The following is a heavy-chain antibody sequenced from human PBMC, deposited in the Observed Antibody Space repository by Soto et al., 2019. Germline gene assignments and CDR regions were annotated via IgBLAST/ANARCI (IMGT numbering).Heavy chain of an antibody. Sequence: EVQLVESGGGLVQPGGSLRLSCAASGFTFSNYWMSWVRQAPGKGLEWVANIKKDETEEYYVDSVKGRFTISRDNAKNSLFLQMNSLRAEDTAVYYCAADCSSISCTPFHGYSWGQGTLVTVSS. CDR2: IKKDETEE. CDR3: AADCSSISCTPFHGYS. D-gene: IGHD2-2*01. CDR1: GFTFSNYW. J-gene: IGHJ4*02. V-gene: IGHV3-7*03.